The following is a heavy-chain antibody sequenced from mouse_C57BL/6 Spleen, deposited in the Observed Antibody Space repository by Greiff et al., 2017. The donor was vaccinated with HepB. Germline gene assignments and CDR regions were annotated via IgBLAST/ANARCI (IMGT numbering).Heavy chain of an antibody. Sequence: EVKLQESGGGLVKPGGSLKLSCAASGFTFSSYTMSWVRQTPEKRLEWVATISGGGGNTYYPDSVKGRFTISRDNAKNTLYLQMSSLRSEDTALYYCARHLKLGLDYWGQGTTLTVSS. CDR1: GFTFSSYT. D-gene: IGHD4-1*01. V-gene: IGHV5-9*01. J-gene: IGHJ2*01. CDR2: ISGGGGNT. CDR3: ARHLKLGLDY.